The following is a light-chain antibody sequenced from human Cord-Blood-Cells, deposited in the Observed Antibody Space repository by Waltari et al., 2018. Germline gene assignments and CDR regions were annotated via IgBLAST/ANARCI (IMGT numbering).Light chain of an antibody. Sequence: IQITQSPSSLSASVGDRVTITCRASQSISSYLNWYQQKPGKAPKLLIYAASSLQSGVPSRFSGSGSGTDFTRNISSLQPEDFATYYCQQSYSTPITFGQGTRLEIK. J-gene: IGKJ5*01. CDR3: QQSYSTPIT. CDR1: QSISSY. CDR2: AAS. V-gene: IGKV1-39*01.